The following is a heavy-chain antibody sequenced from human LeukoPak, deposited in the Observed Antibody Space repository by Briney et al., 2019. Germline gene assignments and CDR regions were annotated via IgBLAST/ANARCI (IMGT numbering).Heavy chain of an antibody. Sequence: GGSLRLSCATSGFTFSSYAMSWVRQAPGKGLEWVSAISGSGGSTYYADSVKGRFTISRDNSKNTLYLQMNSLRAEDTAVYYCARVLRYCSGGNCYSGGLGYMDVWGKGTTVTISS. J-gene: IGHJ6*03. CDR3: ARVLRYCSGGNCYSGGLGYMDV. V-gene: IGHV3-23*01. CDR2: ISGSGGST. D-gene: IGHD2-15*01. CDR1: GFTFSSYA.